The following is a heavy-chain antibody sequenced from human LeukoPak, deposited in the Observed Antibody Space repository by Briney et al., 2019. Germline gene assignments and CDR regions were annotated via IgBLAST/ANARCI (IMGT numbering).Heavy chain of an antibody. V-gene: IGHV4-39*07. CDR3: ARVGGSYFDYFDY. J-gene: IGHJ4*02. CDR1: GGSISSSSYY. D-gene: IGHD1-26*01. Sequence: SETLSLTCTVSGGSISSSSYYWGWIRQPPGKGLEWIGSIYYSGSTYYNPSLKSRVTISVDTSKNQFSLKLSSVTAADTAVYYCARVGGSYFDYFDYWGQGTLVTVSS. CDR2: IYYSGST.